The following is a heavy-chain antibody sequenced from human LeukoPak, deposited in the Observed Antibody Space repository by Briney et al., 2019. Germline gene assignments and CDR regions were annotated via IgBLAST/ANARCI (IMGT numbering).Heavy chain of an antibody. CDR2: IYHSGST. J-gene: IGHJ4*02. D-gene: IGHD4-17*01. V-gene: IGHV4-30-2*01. Sequence: SETLSLTCTVSGGSISSGGYYWSWIRQPPGKGLEWIGYIYHSGSTYYNPSLKSRVTISLDKSKNLFSLKLSSVTAADTAVYYCARNYGDYVPDYWGQGTLVTVSS. CDR1: GGSISSGGYY. CDR3: ARNYGDYVPDY.